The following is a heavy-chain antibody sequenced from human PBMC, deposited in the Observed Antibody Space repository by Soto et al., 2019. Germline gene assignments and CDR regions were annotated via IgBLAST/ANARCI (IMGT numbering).Heavy chain of an antibody. V-gene: IGHV3-30*03. CDR3: VRDHGGTTVAGTGYFES. Sequence: QVQLVESGGGVVQPGKSLRLSCATSGFTFITYALYWVRQAPGKGLEWVAVISYDGGFKYYADSVKGRFTISRDNSTNTLYLQMNSLRAEDAAVYYCVRDHGGTTVAGTGYFESWGQGTLVTVSS. J-gene: IGHJ4*02. D-gene: IGHD6-19*01. CDR1: GFTFITYA. CDR2: ISYDGGFK.